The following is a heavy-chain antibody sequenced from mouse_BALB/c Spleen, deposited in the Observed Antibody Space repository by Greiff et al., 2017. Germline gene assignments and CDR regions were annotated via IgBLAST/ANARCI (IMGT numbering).Heavy chain of an antibody. Sequence: QVQLQQSGAELVRPGTSVKVSCKASGYAFTNYLIEWVKQRPGQGLEWIGVINPGSGGTNYNEKFKGKATLTADKSSSTAYMQLSSLTSDDSAVYFCARETGFAYWGQGTLVTVSA. J-gene: IGHJ3*01. CDR2: INPGSGGT. CDR1: GYAFTNYL. V-gene: IGHV1-54*01. CDR3: ARETGFAY.